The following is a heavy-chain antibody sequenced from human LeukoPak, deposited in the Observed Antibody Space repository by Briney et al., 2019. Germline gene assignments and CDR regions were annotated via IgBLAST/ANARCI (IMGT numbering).Heavy chain of an antibody. D-gene: IGHD3-16*01. J-gene: IGHJ4*02. CDR3: ARARSRWGVPFDY. Sequence: SETLSLTCAVYGGSFSGYYWSWIRQPPGKGLEWIGEINHSGSTNYNPSLKSRVTISVDTSKNQFSLKLSSVTAADTAVYYCARARSRWGVPFDYWGQGTLVTVPS. V-gene: IGHV4-34*01. CDR2: INHSGST. CDR1: GGSFSGYY.